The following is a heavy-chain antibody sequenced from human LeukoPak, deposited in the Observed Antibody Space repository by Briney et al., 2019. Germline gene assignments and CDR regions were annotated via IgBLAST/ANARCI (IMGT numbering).Heavy chain of an antibody. J-gene: IGHJ6*03. CDR3: AREVGSTSRFYYYYYMDV. D-gene: IGHD2-2*01. CDR2: IYTSGST. V-gene: IGHV4-4*07. Sequence: KPSETLSLTCTVSGGSISSYYWSWIRQPAGKGLEWIGRIYTSGSTNYNPSLKSRVTMSVDTSKNQFSLKLSSVTAADTAVYYCAREVGSTSRFYYYYYMDVWGKGTTVTVSS. CDR1: GGSISSYY.